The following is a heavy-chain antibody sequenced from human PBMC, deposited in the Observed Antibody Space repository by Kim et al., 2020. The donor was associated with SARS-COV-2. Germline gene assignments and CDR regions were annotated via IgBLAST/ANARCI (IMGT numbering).Heavy chain of an antibody. CDR3: EKDPVRGETN. CDR2: INAGGSDT. D-gene: IGHD3-10*01. V-gene: IGHV3-23*01. Sequence: GGSLRLSCAASGFTFRSNAMSWVRQAPGKGLEWVSAINAGGSDTYYADSVKGRFTISRDTSKNTLYLHMNSLRGVDTAVYYCEKDPVRGETNWGQGTMVTVSS. J-gene: IGHJ4*02. CDR1: GFTFRSNA.